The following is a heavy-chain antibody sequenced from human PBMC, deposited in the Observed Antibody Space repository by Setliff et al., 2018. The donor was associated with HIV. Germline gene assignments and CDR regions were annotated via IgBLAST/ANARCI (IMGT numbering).Heavy chain of an antibody. CDR1: GFTFSSYA. D-gene: IGHD3-10*01. Sequence: GGSLRLSCAASGFTFSSYAMSWVRQAPGKGLEWVSAIIGSGGSTYFADSVKGRITISRDNAENSLYLQMKSLRAEDTAVYYCARETTGWFGELAAAFDIWGHGTLVTVSS. V-gene: IGHV3-23*01. CDR3: ARETTGWFGELAAAFDI. J-gene: IGHJ3*02. CDR2: IIGSGGST.